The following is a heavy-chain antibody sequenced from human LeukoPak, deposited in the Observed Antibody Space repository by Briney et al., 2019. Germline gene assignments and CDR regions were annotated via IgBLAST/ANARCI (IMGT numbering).Heavy chain of an antibody. CDR1: GFTFSTYT. V-gene: IGHV3-15*07. CDR3: TTYYYDFWSGYHSDY. J-gene: IGHJ4*02. CDR2: IKSKTDGGTT. Sequence: GGSLRLSCAASGFTFSTYTMNWVRQAPGKGLEWVGRIKSKTDGGTTDYAAPVKGRFTISRDDSKNTLYLQMNSLKTEDTAVYYCTTYYYDFWSGYHSDYWGQGTLVTVSS. D-gene: IGHD3-3*01.